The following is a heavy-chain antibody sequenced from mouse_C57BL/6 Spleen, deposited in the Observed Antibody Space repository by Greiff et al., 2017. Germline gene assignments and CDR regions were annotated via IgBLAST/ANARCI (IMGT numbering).Heavy chain of an antibody. CDR1: GYTFTSYW. CDR3: ADSSGYEDYFDY. Sequence: QVQLQQSGAELVKPGASVKLSCKASGYTFTSYWMHWVKQRPGQGLEWIGMIHPNSGSTNYNEKFKSKATLTVDKSSSTAYMQLSSLTSEDSAVYYCADSSGYEDYFDYWGQGTTLTVSS. V-gene: IGHV1-64*01. CDR2: IHPNSGST. D-gene: IGHD3-2*02. J-gene: IGHJ2*01.